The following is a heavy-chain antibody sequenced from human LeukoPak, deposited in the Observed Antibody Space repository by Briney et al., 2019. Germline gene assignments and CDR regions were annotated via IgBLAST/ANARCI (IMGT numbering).Heavy chain of an antibody. D-gene: IGHD3-9*01. CDR3: ARETYYDIWTGLLEAVPLGSPRYFDY. J-gene: IGHJ4*02. Sequence: SETLSLTCAVYGGSFSGYYWSWIRQPPGKGLEWIGEINHSGSTNYNPSLKSRVTISVDTSKNQFSLKLSSVTAADTAVYYCARETYYDIWTGLLEAVPLGSPRYFDYWGQGTLVTVSS. CDR1: GGSFSGYY. V-gene: IGHV4-34*01. CDR2: INHSGST.